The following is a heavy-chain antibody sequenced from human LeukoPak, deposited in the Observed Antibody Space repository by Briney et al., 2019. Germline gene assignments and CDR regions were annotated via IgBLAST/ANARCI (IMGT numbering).Heavy chain of an antibody. CDR1: GGTFSSYA. D-gene: IGHD3-3*01. V-gene: IGHV1-69*04. CDR3: ARDQGPYYDFWSGYPSDY. Sequence: SVKVSCKASGGTFSSYAISWVRQAPGQGLEWMGRIIPILGIANYAQKLQGRVTITADKSTSTAYMELSSLRSEDTAVYYCARDQGPYYDFWSGYPSDYWGQGTLVTVSS. CDR2: IIPILGIA. J-gene: IGHJ4*02.